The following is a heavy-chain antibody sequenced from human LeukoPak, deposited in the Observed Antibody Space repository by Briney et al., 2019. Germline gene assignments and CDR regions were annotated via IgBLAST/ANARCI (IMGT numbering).Heavy chain of an antibody. D-gene: IGHD2-21*02. CDR3: AKDQAFTSSRLNWFDP. CDR1: GFTLSRYA. J-gene: IGHJ5*02. Sequence: PGGSLRLSCAASGFTLSRYAMSWVRQAPGKGLEWVSAISGSGSSTYYADSVKGRFTISRDNSKNTLYLQMNSLRAEDTAVYYCAKDQAFTSSRLNWFDPWGQGTLVTVSS. V-gene: IGHV3-23*01. CDR2: ISGSGSST.